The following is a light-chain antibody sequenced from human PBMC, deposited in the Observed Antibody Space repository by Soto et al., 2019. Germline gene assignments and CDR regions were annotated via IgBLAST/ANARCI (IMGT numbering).Light chain of an antibody. CDR3: QQYGGSPPYT. CDR2: GAS. Sequence: EIVLTQSPGTLSSSPGERGTLSCRASQSVSSGYLAWYQQKPGQAPRLLIYGASSRATGIPDRFSGSGSGTDFTLTISRLEPEDFAVDYCQQYGGSPPYTFGQGTKLEI. CDR1: QSVSSGY. V-gene: IGKV3-20*01. J-gene: IGKJ2*01.